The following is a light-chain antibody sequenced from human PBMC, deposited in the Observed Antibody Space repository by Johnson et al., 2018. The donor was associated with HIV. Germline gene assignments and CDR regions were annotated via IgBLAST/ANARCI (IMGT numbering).Light chain of an antibody. CDR2: ENT. J-gene: IGLJ1*01. CDR1: SSNIGNKY. V-gene: IGLV1-51*02. CDR3: GTWDPSLIAGGH. Sequence: QSVLTQPPSVSAAPGQKVTISCSGSSSNIGNKYVSWYQQLPGTAPKLLIYENTKRPSGIPDRFSGSKSGTSATLAITGLHTGDEADYYCGTWDPSLIAGGHFGSGTRVTVL.